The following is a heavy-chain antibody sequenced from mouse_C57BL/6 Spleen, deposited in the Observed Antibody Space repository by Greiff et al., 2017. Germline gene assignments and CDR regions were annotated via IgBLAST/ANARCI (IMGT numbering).Heavy chain of an antibody. D-gene: IGHD2-1*01. V-gene: IGHV1-81*01. CDR3: AREQGNPSGDY. J-gene: IGHJ4*01. CDR2: IYPRSGNT. CDR1: GYTFTSYG. Sequence: QVQLQQSGAELARPGASVKLSCKASGYTFTSYGISWVKQRTGQGLVWIGEIYPRSGNTYYNEKFKGKATLTADKSSSTAYMERRSLTSEDSAVYYCAREQGNPSGDYWGQGTSVTVSS.